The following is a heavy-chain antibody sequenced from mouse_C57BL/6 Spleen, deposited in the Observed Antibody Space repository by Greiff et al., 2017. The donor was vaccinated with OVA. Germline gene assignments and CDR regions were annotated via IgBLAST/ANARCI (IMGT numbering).Heavy chain of an antibody. D-gene: IGHD3-3*01. CDR2: ISGGGGNT. V-gene: IGHV5-9*01. CDR1: GFTFSSYT. Sequence: EVQGVESGGGLVKPGGSLKLSCAASGFTFSSYTMSWVRQTPEQRLEWVATISGGGGNTYYPDSVKGRFTISRDNAKNTLYLQMSSLRSEDTALYYCARHKGTWAAYWGQGTLVTVSA. J-gene: IGHJ3*01. CDR3: ARHKGTWAAY.